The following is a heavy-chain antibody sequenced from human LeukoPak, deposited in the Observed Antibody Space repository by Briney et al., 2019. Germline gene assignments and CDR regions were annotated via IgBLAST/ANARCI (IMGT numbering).Heavy chain of an antibody. CDR1: GFTVSSNY. CDR2: IKQDGSEK. CDR3: ARGDFWSGYSDFDY. D-gene: IGHD3-3*01. V-gene: IGHV3-7*01. Sequence: GGSLRLSCAASGFTVSSNYMSWVRQAPGKGLEWVANIKQDGSEKYYVDSVKGRFTISRDNAKNSLYLQMNSLRAEDTAVYYCARGDFWSGYSDFDYWGQGTLVTVSS. J-gene: IGHJ4*02.